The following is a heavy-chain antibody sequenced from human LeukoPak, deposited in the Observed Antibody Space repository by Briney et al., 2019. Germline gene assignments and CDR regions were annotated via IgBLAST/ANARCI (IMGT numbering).Heavy chain of an antibody. CDR1: GFTFSSYD. J-gene: IGHJ4*02. D-gene: IGHD6-19*01. V-gene: IGHV3-13*01. CDR3: ARGLYSSGWSP. CDR2: IGTAGDT. Sequence: GGSLRLSCAASGFTFSSYDMHWVRQATGKGREWVSAIGTAGDTYYPGSVKGRFTISRENAKNSLYLQMNSLRAGDTAVYYCARGLYSSGWSPWGQGTLVTVSS.